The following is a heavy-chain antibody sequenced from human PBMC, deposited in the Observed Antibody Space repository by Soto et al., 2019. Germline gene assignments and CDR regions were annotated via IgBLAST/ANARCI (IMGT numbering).Heavy chain of an antibody. CDR1: GYTFTSSA. CDR2: INAGNGNI. J-gene: IGHJ4*02. D-gene: IGHD6-19*01. V-gene: IGHV1-3*01. CDR3: ARDGAVAGDSNFDY. Sequence: ASVKFSCKASGYTFTSSAIHWVRQAPGQGLEWMGWINAGNGNIKHSQKFQHRVTITRDTSASTAYMELSSLRLEDTAVYYCARDGAVAGDSNFDYWGQGTLVTSPQ.